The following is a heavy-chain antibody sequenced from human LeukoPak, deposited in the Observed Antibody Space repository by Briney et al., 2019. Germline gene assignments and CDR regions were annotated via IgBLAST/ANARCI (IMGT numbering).Heavy chain of an antibody. CDR3: ARGPRAAADDY. D-gene: IGHD6-13*01. CDR2: INAGHGNT. Sequence: GASVKVSCKASGYTFTSYAIQWVRQAPGQRLEWMGWINAGHGNTKYSQKFQGRVTITRDTSASTAYMELTSLTSEDTAVYYCARGPRAAADDYWGQGTLVTVSS. V-gene: IGHV1-3*01. CDR1: GYTFTSYA. J-gene: IGHJ4*02.